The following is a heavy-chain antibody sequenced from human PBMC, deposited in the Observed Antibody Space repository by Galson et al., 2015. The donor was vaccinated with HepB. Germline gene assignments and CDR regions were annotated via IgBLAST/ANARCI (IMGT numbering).Heavy chain of an antibody. CDR1: GFTFDDYA. J-gene: IGHJ3*02. Sequence: SLRLSCAASGFTFDDYAMHWVRQAPGKGLEWVSGISWNSGSIGYADSVKGRFTISRDNAKNSLYLQMNSLRAEDTALYYCAKGAVTPGDDAFDIWGQGTMVTVSS. V-gene: IGHV3-9*01. CDR2: ISWNSGSI. D-gene: IGHD4-23*01. CDR3: AKGAVTPGDDAFDI.